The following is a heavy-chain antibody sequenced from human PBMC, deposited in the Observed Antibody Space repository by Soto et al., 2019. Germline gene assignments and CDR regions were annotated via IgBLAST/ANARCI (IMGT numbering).Heavy chain of an antibody. CDR1: GYTFTSYD. D-gene: IGHD6-19*01. J-gene: IGHJ6*02. CDR3: ARGGGTVAGGSYYYYGMDV. CDR2: MNPNSGNT. V-gene: IGHV1-18*01. Sequence: ASVNVSCKASGYTFTSYDINCVRQASGQGLEWMGWMNPNSGNTNYAQKLQGRVTMTTDTSTSTAYMELRSLRSDDTAVYYCARGGGTVAGGSYYYYGMDVWGQGTTVTVSS.